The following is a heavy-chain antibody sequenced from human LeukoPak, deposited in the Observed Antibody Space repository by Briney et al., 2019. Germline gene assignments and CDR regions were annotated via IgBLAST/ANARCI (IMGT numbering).Heavy chain of an antibody. D-gene: IGHD3-10*02. CDR1: GFSFSTCA. CDR2: ISGSGSNT. CDR3: AKDVRGYNRPFDY. V-gene: IGHV3-23*01. J-gene: IGHJ4*02. Sequence: TAGSLRLSCAASGFSFSTCAMNWVRQAPGKGLEWVSAISGSGSNTYYADSVKGRFTISRDNSKNTLYLQMNSLGAEDTALYYCAKDVRGYNRPFDYWGQGTLVTVSS.